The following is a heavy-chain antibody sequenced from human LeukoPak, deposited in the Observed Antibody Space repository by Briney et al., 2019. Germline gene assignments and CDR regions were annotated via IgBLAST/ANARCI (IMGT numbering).Heavy chain of an antibody. J-gene: IGHJ4*02. CDR1: GYTFTGYY. V-gene: IGHV1-2*02. CDR2: INPNSGGT. Sequence: ASVKVSFKASGYTFTGYYMHWVRQAPGQGLEWMGWINPNSGGTNYAQKFQGRVTMTRDTSISTAYMGLSRLRSNDTAVYYCARDRRSSSLFDYWGQGTLVTVSS. CDR3: ARDRRSSSLFDY. D-gene: IGHD6-13*01.